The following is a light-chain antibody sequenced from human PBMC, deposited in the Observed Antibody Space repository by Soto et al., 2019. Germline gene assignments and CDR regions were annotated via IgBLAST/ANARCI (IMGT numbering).Light chain of an antibody. Sequence: EIVLTQSPGTLSLSPGERATLSCRASQSVPKNYLAWYQQEPGQAPRLLVHDVSLRATGIPDRFSGGGSGTDFTLTISRLEPEDFAAYYCHQYANYPQTFGQGTKIEIK. CDR1: QSVPKNY. CDR3: HQYANYPQT. CDR2: DVS. J-gene: IGKJ1*01. V-gene: IGKV3-20*01.